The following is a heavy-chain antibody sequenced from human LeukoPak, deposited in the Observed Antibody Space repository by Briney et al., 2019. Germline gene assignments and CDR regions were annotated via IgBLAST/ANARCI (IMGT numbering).Heavy chain of an antibody. Sequence: ASVKVSCTASGYSFTADYMHWVRQAPGQGLEWMGWINPNSGGTNSAQKFQGRVTMTRDTSISTAYMELSRLRSDDTAVYYCAREYGDYEFDYWGQGTLVIVSS. V-gene: IGHV1-2*02. D-gene: IGHD4-17*01. CDR3: AREYGDYEFDY. CDR2: INPNSGGT. J-gene: IGHJ4*02. CDR1: GYSFTADY.